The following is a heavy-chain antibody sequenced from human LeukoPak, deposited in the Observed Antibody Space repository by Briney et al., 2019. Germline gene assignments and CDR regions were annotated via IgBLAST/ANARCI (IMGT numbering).Heavy chain of an antibody. D-gene: IGHD3-9*01. J-gene: IGHJ4*02. Sequence: GASVKVSCKASGYTFTSYYMHWVRQAPGQGLEWMGIINPSGGSTSYAQKFQGRVTMTRDMSTSTAYMELRSLRSDDTAVYYCARVGLAHYDILTGYYRGYFDYWGQGTLVTVSS. CDR3: ARVGLAHYDILTGYYRGYFDY. V-gene: IGHV1-46*01. CDR2: INPSGGST. CDR1: GYTFTSYY.